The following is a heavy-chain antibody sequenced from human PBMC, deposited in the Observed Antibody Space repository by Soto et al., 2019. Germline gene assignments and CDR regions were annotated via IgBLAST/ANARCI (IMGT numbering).Heavy chain of an antibody. CDR1: GFTFSSYS. V-gene: IGHV3-21*01. CDR3: AGTCSGGSCYSVGDAFDI. CDR2: ISSSSSYI. D-gene: IGHD2-15*01. Sequence: GGSLRLSCAASGFTFSSYSMIWVRQAPGKGLEWVSSISSSSSYIYYADSVKGRFTISRDNAKNSLYLQMNSLRAEDTAVYYCAGTCSGGSCYSVGDAFDIWGQGTMVTVSS. J-gene: IGHJ3*02.